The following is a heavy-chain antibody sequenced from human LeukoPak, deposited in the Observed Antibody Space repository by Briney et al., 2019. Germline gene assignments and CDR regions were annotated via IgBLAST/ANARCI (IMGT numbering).Heavy chain of an antibody. J-gene: IGHJ5*02. D-gene: IGHD4-23*01. CDR3: ARDTVVHGSNWFDP. CDR1: GGSISSGGYY. V-gene: IGHV4-31*03. CDR2: IYYSGST. Sequence: SQTLSLTCTVSGGSISSGGYYWSWIRQHPGKGLEWIRYIYYSGSTYYNPSLKSRVTISVDTSKNQFSLKLSSVTAADTAVYYCARDTVVHGSNWFDPWGQGTLVTVSS.